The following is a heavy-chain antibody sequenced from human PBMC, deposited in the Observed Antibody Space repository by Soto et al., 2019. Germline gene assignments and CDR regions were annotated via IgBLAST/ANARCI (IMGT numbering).Heavy chain of an antibody. V-gene: IGHV5-51*01. J-gene: IGHJ4*02. CDR2: IYPGDSDT. CDR1: GYSFTSYW. Sequence: GESLKISCKGSGYSFTSYWIGWVRQMPGKGLEWMGIIYPGDSDTRYSPSFQGQVTISADKSISTAYLQWSSLKASDTAMYYCARISGDSSGYYYQPGDYWGQGTLVTVSS. CDR3: ARISGDSSGYYYQPGDY. D-gene: IGHD3-22*01.